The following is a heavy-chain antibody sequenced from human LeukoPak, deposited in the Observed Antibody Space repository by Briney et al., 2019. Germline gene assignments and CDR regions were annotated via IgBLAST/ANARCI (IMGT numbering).Heavy chain of an antibody. CDR3: ARAGYYYDSSGYFQDAFDI. V-gene: IGHV1-46*01. CDR2: INPSGGST. D-gene: IGHD3-22*01. J-gene: IGHJ3*02. Sequence: GASVKVSCKASGYTFTSYYMHWVRQAPGQGLEWMGIINPSGGSTSYAQKFQGRVTMTRDTSTSTVYMELSSLRSEDTAVYYCARAGYYYDSSGYFQDAFDIWGQGTMVTVSS. CDR1: GYTFTSYY.